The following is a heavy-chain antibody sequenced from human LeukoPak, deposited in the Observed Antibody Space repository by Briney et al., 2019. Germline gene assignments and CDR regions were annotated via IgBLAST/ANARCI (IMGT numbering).Heavy chain of an antibody. V-gene: IGHV3-21*06. J-gene: IGHJ4*02. CDR3: VRRSSFDY. CDR2: ITNSGSNM. CDR1: GFTFSGHT. Sequence: PGGSLRLSCAASGFTFSGHTMNWVRQAPGKGLEWVSSITNSGSNMFYADFVKGRFTISRDNAKNSLYLQMNSLRVEDTAVYYCVRRSSFDYWGRGTLVTVSS.